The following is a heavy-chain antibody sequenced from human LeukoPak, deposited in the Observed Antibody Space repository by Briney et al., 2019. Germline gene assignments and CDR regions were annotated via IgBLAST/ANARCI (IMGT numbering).Heavy chain of an antibody. D-gene: IGHD6-19*01. J-gene: IGHJ4*02. CDR1: GFTFSSYG. CDR2: IWYDGSNK. CDR3: ARDLVSGCPDY. V-gene: IGHV3-33*01. Sequence: PGRSLRLSCAASGFTFSSYGMHWVRQAPGKGLEWVAVIWYDGSNKYYADSVKGRFTISRDNSKNTLYLQMNSLRAEDTAVYYCARDLVSGCPDYWGQGTLVTVSS.